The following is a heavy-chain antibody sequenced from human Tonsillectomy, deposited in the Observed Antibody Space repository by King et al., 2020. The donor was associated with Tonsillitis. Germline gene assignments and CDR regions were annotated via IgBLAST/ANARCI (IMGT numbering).Heavy chain of an antibody. V-gene: IGHV3-9*01. J-gene: IGHJ5*02. Sequence: QLVQSGGGLVQPGRSLRLSCAASRFTFDDYAMHWVRQTPGKGLEWVSGISWNSDTIAYADSVKGRFTISRDNAKNSLYLQMNSLRAEDTALYYCAKDIGPKAGGWFDPWGQGPLVTVPS. CDR1: RFTFDDYA. CDR2: ISWNSDTI. CDR3: AKDIGPKAGGWFDP. D-gene: IGHD1-14*01.